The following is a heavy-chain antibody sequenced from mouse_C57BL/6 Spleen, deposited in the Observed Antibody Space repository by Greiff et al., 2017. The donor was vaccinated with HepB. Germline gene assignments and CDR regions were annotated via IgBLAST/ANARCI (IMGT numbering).Heavy chain of an antibody. J-gene: IGHJ4*01. Sequence: EVKLVESGGDLVKPGGSLKLSCAASGFTFSSYGMSWVRQTPDKRLEWVATISSGGSYTYYPDSVKGRFTISRDNAKNTLYLQMSSLKSEDTAMYYCARHGDYYGSSYADYYAMDYWGQRTSVTVSS. CDR2: ISSGGSYT. CDR1: GFTFSSYG. D-gene: IGHD1-1*01. CDR3: ARHGDYYGSSYADYYAMDY. V-gene: IGHV5-6*01.